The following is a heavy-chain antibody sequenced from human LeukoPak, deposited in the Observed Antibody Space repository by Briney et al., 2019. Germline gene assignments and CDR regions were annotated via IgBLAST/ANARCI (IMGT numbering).Heavy chain of an antibody. V-gene: IGHV1-18*01. CDR1: GYTFTSYG. CDR3: ARVGVQLWSGFDY. Sequence: ASVKVSCKASGYTFTSYGISWVRQAPGQGLEWMGWISAYNGNTNYAQKLQGRVTMTTDTSTSTAHMEVRSLRYDDTAVYYCARVGVQLWSGFDYWGQETLVTVSS. D-gene: IGHD5-18*01. J-gene: IGHJ4*02. CDR2: ISAYNGNT.